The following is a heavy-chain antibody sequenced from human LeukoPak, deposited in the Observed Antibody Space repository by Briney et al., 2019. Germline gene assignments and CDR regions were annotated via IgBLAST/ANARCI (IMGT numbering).Heavy chain of an antibody. CDR3: ARYYYDNSGSIYAFDI. D-gene: IGHD3-22*01. Sequence: SETLSLTCTVSGGSISSYYWSWIRQPPGKGLEWIGYIYYSGSTNYNPSLKSRVTISVDTSKNQFSLKLSSVTTADTAVYYCARYYYDNSGSIYAFDIWGQGTMVTVSS. CDR2: IYYSGST. J-gene: IGHJ3*02. CDR1: GGSISSYY. V-gene: IGHV4-59*01.